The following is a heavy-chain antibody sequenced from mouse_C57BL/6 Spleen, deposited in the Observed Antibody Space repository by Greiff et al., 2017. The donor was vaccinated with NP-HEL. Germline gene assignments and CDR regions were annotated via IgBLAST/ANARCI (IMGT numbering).Heavy chain of an antibody. Sequence: VQLKESGPGLVAPSQSLSITCTVSGFSFTSYAISWVRQPPGKGLEWLGVIWTGGGTNYNSALKSRLSISKDNSKSQVFLKMNSLQTDDTARYYCATQAYYSNYGGAMDYWGQGTSVTVSS. D-gene: IGHD2-5*01. J-gene: IGHJ4*01. V-gene: IGHV2-9-1*01. CDR2: IWTGGGT. CDR3: ATQAYYSNYGGAMDY. CDR1: GFSFTSYA.